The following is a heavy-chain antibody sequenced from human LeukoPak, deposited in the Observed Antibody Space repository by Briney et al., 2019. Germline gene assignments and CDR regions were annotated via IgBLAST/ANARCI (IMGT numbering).Heavy chain of an antibody. D-gene: IGHD2-8*01. CDR2: INPNSGGT. CDR3: ARVNFRRVLMVYANRGGLDY. V-gene: IGHV1-2*02. Sequence: ASVKVSCKASGYTFTGYYMHWVRQAPGQGLEWMGWINPNSGGTNYAQKFQGRVTMTRDTSISTAYMELSRLRSDDTAVYYCARVNFRRVLMVYANRGGLDYWGQGTLVTVSS. CDR1: GYTFTGYY. J-gene: IGHJ4*02.